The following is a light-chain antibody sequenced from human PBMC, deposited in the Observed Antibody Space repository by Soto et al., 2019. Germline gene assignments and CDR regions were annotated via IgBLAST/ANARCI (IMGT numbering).Light chain of an antibody. CDR2: QDN. CDR3: QAWDSTTYV. Sequence: SYELIQPPSLSVSPGQTASLTCSGDQLGDKYVCWYQQKPGQSPVLVIYQDNKRPSGIPERFSGSNSGNTATLTISGTQAMDEADYYCQAWDSTTYVFGTGTKLTVL. V-gene: IGLV3-1*01. CDR1: QLGDKY. J-gene: IGLJ1*01.